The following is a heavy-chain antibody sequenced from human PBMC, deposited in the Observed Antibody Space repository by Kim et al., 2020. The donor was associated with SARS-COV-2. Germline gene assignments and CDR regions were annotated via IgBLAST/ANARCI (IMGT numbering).Heavy chain of an antibody. J-gene: IGHJ3*02. V-gene: IGHV1-69*04. CDR1: GGTFSSYA. D-gene: IGHD3-10*01. CDR3: ARDYYGSGSYYRDDAFDI. Sequence: SVKVSCKASGGTFSSYAISWVRQAPGQGLEWMGRIIPILGIANYAQKFQGRVTITADKSTSTAYMELSSLRSEDTAVYYCARDYYGSGSYYRDDAFDIWGQGTMVTVSS. CDR2: IIPILGIA.